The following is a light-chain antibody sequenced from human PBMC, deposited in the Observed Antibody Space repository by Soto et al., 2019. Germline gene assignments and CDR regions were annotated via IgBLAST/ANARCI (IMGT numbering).Light chain of an antibody. CDR2: GTS. V-gene: IGKV3-20*01. J-gene: IGKJ1*01. CDR1: QSFSSRY. CDR3: QQYGSLGT. Sequence: EIVLTQSPGTLSLSPGERATLSCRASQSFSSRYLAWYQQKPGQAPRLLIYGTSTRTTGISDRFSGSESQTDFNLNISRLESEKFVVYYCQQYGSLGTLGYGTRVEIK.